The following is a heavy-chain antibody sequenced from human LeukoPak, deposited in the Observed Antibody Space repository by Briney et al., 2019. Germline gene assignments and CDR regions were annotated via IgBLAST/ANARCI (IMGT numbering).Heavy chain of an antibody. V-gene: IGHV4-34*01. CDR2: INHSGST. J-gene: IGHJ4*02. Sequence: PGGSLRLSCAAAGFTFSSYAMSWIRQPPGKGLEWTGEINHSGSTNYHPSLKSRVTISVDTSKNQFSLKLSSVTAADTAVYYCARGSARRIAGGGYWGQGTLVTVSS. D-gene: IGHD6-13*01. CDR1: GFTFSSYA. CDR3: ARGSARRIAGGGY.